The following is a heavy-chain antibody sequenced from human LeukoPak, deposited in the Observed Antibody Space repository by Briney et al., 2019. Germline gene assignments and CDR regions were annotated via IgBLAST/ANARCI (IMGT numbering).Heavy chain of an antibody. J-gene: IGHJ6*04. Sequence: GGSLRLSCAASGFTFNSYGMHWVRQAPGKGLEWVAFIRFDGSYQSYADSVKGRFTISRDDAKNTLYLQMNSLRAEDTAVYYCAKRGGGSYPDVWGKGTTVTISS. CDR2: IRFDGSYQ. CDR3: AKRGGGSYPDV. V-gene: IGHV3-30*02. CDR1: GFTFNSYG. D-gene: IGHD1-26*01.